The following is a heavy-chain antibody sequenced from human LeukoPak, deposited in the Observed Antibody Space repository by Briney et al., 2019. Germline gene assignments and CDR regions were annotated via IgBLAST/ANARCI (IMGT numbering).Heavy chain of an antibody. CDR3: ARKDSRMWYYDY. CDR2: ISSSGSTI. Sequence: GGSLRLSCAASGFTFSSYEMNWVRQAPGKGLEWVSYISSSGSTIYYVDSVKGRFTISRDNAENSLYLQMNSLRAEDTAVYYCARKDSRMWYYDYWGQGTLVTVSS. V-gene: IGHV3-48*03. CDR1: GFTFSSYE. D-gene: IGHD6-13*01. J-gene: IGHJ4*02.